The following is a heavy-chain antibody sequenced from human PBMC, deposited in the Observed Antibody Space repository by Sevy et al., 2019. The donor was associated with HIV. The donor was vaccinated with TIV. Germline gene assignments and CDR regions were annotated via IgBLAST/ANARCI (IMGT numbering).Heavy chain of an antibody. V-gene: IGHV4-30-2*01. CDR2: IYHSGST. D-gene: IGHD1-26*01. CDR3: ARAGIVDGMDV. Sequence: SETLSLTCAVSGGPISSGGYSWSWIRQPPGKGLEWIGYIYHSGSTYYNPSLKSRVTISVDRSKTQFSLKLSSVTAADTAEYYCARAGIVDGMDVWGQGTTVTVSS. J-gene: IGHJ6*02. CDR1: GGPISSGGYS.